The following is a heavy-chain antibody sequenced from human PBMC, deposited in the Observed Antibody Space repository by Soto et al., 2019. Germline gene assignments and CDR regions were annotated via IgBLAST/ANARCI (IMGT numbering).Heavy chain of an antibody. J-gene: IGHJ5*02. CDR3: ARERDLWFDP. CDR1: GYSLTDYG. V-gene: IGHV1-18*04. CDR2: ISGYTGNT. Sequence: QVQLVQSGAEVKKPGSSAKVSCKASGYSLTDYGISWVRQAPGQGLEWMGWISGYTGNTNYAQKHQGRVTMTTDTSTNTAYMELRSLRSDDTGVYYCARERDLWFDPWGQGTLVTVAS.